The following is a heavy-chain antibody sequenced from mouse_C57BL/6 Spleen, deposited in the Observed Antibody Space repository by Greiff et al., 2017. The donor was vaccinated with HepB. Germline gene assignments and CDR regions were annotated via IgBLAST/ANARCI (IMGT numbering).Heavy chain of an antibody. V-gene: IGHV1-15*01. CDR3: TRQLRLGWFAY. D-gene: IGHD3-2*02. Sequence: QVQLQQSGAELVRPGASVTLSCKASGYTFTDYEMHWVKQTPVHGLEWIGAIDPETGGTAYNQKFKGKAILTADKSSSTAYMELRSLTSEDSAVYYCTRQLRLGWFAYWGQGTLVTVSA. J-gene: IGHJ3*01. CDR2: IDPETGGT. CDR1: GYTFTDYE.